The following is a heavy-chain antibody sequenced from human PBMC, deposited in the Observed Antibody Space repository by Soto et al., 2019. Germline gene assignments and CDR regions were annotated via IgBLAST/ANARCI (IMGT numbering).Heavy chain of an antibody. D-gene: IGHD2-21*01. V-gene: IGHV4-30-4*01. Sequence: QVQLQESGPGLVKPSQTLSLTCTVSGGSISDGAYYWSWIRQPPGKGLEWIGHIYNSGNTYNNPSLRSRLTXSXHTSKSQFSLNLNSVTAADTAVYYCASGLSGDKVDQWGQGTLVTVSS. CDR2: IYNSGNT. J-gene: IGHJ4*02. CDR3: ASGLSGDKVDQ. CDR1: GGSISDGAYY.